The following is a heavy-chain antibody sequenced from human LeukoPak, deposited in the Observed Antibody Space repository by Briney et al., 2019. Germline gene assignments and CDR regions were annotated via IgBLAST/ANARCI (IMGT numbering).Heavy chain of an antibody. CDR1: GNNFPIYW. J-gene: IGHJ6*03. V-gene: IGHV5-51*01. D-gene: IGHD6-13*01. Sequence: GESLKISFQGSGNNFPIYWIGWGGQMPGQGLEGMGIIFPDDSNTIYGPSFQGQDTISADKSINTAYLEWSSLKASDTAIYYCARQGAAGKYYYYYMDVWGKGTTVTVSS. CDR2: IFPDDSNT. CDR3: ARQGAAGKYYYYYMDV.